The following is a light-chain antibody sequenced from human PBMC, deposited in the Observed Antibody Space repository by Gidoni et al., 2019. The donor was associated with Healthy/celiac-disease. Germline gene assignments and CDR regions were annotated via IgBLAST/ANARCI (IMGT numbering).Light chain of an antibody. CDR2: LGS. Sequence: DIVMTQSPLSLPVTPGKPASHSCRSSSNLLHSNGYNYLDWYLQQPGQSPQLLIYLGSNRASGVPDRFSGSGSGTDFTLKISRVEAEDVGVYYCMQALQTPITFGQGTRLEIK. CDR1: SNLLHSNGYNY. V-gene: IGKV2-28*01. CDR3: MQALQTPIT. J-gene: IGKJ5*01.